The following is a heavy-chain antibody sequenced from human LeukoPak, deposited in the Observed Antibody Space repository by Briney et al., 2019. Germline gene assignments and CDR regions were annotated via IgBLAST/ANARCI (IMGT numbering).Heavy chain of an antibody. J-gene: IGHJ3*02. V-gene: IGHV4-59*12. CDR1: GGSISSYY. D-gene: IGHD6-19*01. CDR2: IYYSGST. Sequence: SETLSLTCTVSGGSISSYYWSWIRQPPWKGLEWIGYIYYSGSTNYNPSLKSRVTISVDTSKNQFSLKLSSVTAADTAVYYCPVAGTRERAFDIWGQGTMVTVSS. CDR3: PVAGTRERAFDI.